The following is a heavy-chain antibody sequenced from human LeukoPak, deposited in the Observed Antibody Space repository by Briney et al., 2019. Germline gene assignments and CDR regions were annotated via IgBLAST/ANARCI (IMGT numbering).Heavy chain of an antibody. D-gene: IGHD3-16*01. Sequence: SETLSLTCAVYGGSFSGYYWSWIRQPPGKGLEWIGYIYYSGSTNYNPSLKSRVTISVDTSKNQFSLKLSSVTAADTAVYYCARANNEYYDYVWGSYRNRGYYYMDVWGKGTTVTISS. CDR2: IYYSGST. J-gene: IGHJ6*03. CDR1: GGSFSGYY. CDR3: ARANNEYYDYVWGSYRNRGYYYMDV. V-gene: IGHV4-59*01.